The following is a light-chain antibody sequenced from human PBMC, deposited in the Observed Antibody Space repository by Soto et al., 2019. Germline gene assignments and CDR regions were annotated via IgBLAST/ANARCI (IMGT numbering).Light chain of an antibody. CDR2: DVT. CDR3: ASYTTISTYL. V-gene: IGLV2-14*01. Sequence: QSALTQPASVSGPPGQSITISCTGTSSDVGAYNYVSWYQHHPGKAPRLVIYDVTNRPSGISDRFSGSKSGNTASLTISGLLAEDGADYYCASYTTISTYLFGTGTSHRP. CDR1: SSDVGAYNY. J-gene: IGLJ1*01.